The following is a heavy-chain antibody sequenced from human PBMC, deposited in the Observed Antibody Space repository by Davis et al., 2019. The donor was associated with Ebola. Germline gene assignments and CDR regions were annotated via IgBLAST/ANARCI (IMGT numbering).Heavy chain of an antibody. CDR2: IYSGGST. CDR3: ASLIEVDTAMVAFDY. J-gene: IGHJ4*02. CDR1: GFTVSSNY. V-gene: IGHV3-53*01. D-gene: IGHD5-18*01. Sequence: GESLKISCAASGFTVSSNYMSWVRQAPGKGLEWVSVIYSGGSTYYADSVKGRFTISRDNSKNTLYLQMNSLRAEDTAVYYCASLIEVDTAMVAFDYWGQGALVTVSS.